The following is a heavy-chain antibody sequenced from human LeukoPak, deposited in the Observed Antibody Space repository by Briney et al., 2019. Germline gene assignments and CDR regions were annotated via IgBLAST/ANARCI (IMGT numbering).Heavy chain of an antibody. J-gene: IGHJ3*02. Sequence: ASVKVSCKASGYIFTTYGFSWVRQAPGQGLEWMGWISPKNGNTNYAQKFQGRVTMTTDTSATTAYMELRSLTSDDSAVYYCARDWAYCADGVCAKDAFDIWGQGTVVTVSS. CDR3: ARDWAYCADGVCAKDAFDI. CDR2: ISPKNGNT. CDR1: GYIFTTYG. D-gene: IGHD2-8*01. V-gene: IGHV1-18*01.